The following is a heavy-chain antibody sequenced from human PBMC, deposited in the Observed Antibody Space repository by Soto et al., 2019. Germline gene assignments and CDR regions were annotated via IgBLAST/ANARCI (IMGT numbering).Heavy chain of an antibody. J-gene: IGHJ4*02. CDR1: DGALTSGDYY. Sequence: VQLLEAGPGLVTPSETLSLTCSVFDGALTSGDYYWSWIRQHPGKGLQWIGSVFANGLTDYDPSLQRRVSISLDTIRNKFSLRITSATVADPAVYYCAGLSLIFDFWGQGALVTVSS. CDR3: AGLSLIFDF. CDR2: VFANGLT. V-gene: IGHV4-31*03.